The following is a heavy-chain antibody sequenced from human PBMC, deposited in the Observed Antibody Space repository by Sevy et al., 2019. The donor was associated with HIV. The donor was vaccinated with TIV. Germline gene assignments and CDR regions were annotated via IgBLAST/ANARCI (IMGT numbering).Heavy chain of an antibody. CDR2: IKKDGSDK. Sequence: GGSLRLSCAASGFTFMDYWMSWVRQAPGKGLEWVANIKKDGSDKYYVDSVKGRFTISRDNAKKSVYLQMNSLRVDDAAVYLCAREHYGMDVWGQGTTVTVSS. CDR1: GFTFMDYW. CDR3: AREHYGMDV. V-gene: IGHV3-7*01. J-gene: IGHJ6*02.